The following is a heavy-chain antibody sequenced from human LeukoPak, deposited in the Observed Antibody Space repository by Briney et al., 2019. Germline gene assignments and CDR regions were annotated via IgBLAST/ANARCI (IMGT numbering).Heavy chain of an antibody. CDR2: ISGSGGST. Sequence: TGGSLRLSCAASGFTFTSYAMSWVRRAPGKGLEWVSSISGSGGSTHYADSVKGRFTISRDNSKNTLYLQMNSLRAEDTAVYYCAKEVGHFDYWGQGTLVTVSS. CDR3: AKEVGHFDY. V-gene: IGHV3-23*01. D-gene: IGHD1-26*01. CDR1: GFTFTSYA. J-gene: IGHJ4*02.